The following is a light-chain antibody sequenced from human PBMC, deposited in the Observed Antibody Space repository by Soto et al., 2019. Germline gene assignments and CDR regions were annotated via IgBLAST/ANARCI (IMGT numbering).Light chain of an antibody. V-gene: IGLV1-44*01. Sequence: QSVLTQPPSASGTPGQRVTISCSGSSSNIVSNTVNWYQQLPGTAPKLLIYSNNQRPSGVPDRFSGSKSGTSASLAISGLQSEDEADYYCAAWDDSLNGVVFGGRTKLTVL. CDR3: AAWDDSLNGVV. J-gene: IGLJ2*01. CDR1: SSNIVSNT. CDR2: SNN.